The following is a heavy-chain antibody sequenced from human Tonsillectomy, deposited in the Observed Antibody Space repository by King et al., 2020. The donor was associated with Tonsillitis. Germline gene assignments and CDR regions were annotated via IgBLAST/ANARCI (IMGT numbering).Heavy chain of an antibody. CDR3: ARGPYSSGWLTVGYFDY. J-gene: IGHJ4*02. CDR1: GFTFSSYT. D-gene: IGHD6-19*01. CDR2: ISYDGSNK. Sequence: VQLVESGGGVVQPGRSLRLSCAASGFTFSSYTMHWVRQAPGKGLEWVAVISYDGSNKYYADSVKGRFTISRDNSKNTLYLQMNSLRADDTAVYYCARGPYSSGWLTVGYFDYWGQGTLVTVSS. V-gene: IGHV3-30-3*01.